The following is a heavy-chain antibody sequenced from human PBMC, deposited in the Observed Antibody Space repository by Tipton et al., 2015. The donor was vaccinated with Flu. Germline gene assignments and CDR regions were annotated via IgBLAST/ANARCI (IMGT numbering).Heavy chain of an antibody. V-gene: IGHV3-53*01. CDR1: GFTVSSNY. Sequence: SLRLSCAASGFTVSSNYMSWVRQAPGKGLEWVSVIYSGGSTYYADSVKGRFTISRDNSKNTLYLQMNSLRAEDTAVYYCARDLNGKGYYYMDVWGKGTTVTVSS. CDR3: ARDLNGKGYYYMDV. J-gene: IGHJ6*03. D-gene: IGHD4-17*01. CDR2: IYSGGST.